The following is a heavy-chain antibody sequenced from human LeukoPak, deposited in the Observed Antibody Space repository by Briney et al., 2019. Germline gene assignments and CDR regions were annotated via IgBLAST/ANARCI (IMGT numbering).Heavy chain of an antibody. Sequence: GASVKVSCKVSGYTLTELSMHWVRQAPGKGLEWMGGFDPEDGETIYAQKFQGRVTMTEDTSTDTAYMELSSLRSEDTAVYYCATASTYYYDSSGYLFGYWGQGTLVTVSS. V-gene: IGHV1-24*01. CDR2: FDPEDGET. CDR1: GYTLTELS. D-gene: IGHD3-22*01. CDR3: ATASTYYYDSSGYLFGY. J-gene: IGHJ4*02.